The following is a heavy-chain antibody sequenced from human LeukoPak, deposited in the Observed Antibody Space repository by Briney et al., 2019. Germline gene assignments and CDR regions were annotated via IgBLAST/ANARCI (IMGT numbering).Heavy chain of an antibody. D-gene: IGHD4-17*01. V-gene: IGHV3-21*01. CDR3: ATPPSTTGY. Sequence: GGSLRLSCAASGFTFSSYIMNWVRQAPGKGLEWVSSISSGSGYIYYADSAKGRFTISRDNAKNSLYLQMHSLRAEDTAVYYCATPPSTTGYWGQGTLVTVSS. J-gene: IGHJ4*02. CDR2: ISSGSGYI. CDR1: GFTFSSYI.